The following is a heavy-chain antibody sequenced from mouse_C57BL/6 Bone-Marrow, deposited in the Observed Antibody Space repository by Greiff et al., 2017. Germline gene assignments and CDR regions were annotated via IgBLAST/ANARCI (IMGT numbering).Heavy chain of an antibody. CDR2: INPSNGGT. CDR3: AREVDYYDAWFAY. CDR1: GYTFTSYW. J-gene: IGHJ3*01. V-gene: IGHV1-53*01. Sequence: QVQLQQPGPELVKPGASVKLSCKASGYTFTSYWMHWVKQRPGQGLEWIGNINPSNGGTNYNEKFKSKATLTVDKSSSTAYMELSSLTSEDSAVYYCAREVDYYDAWFAYWGQGTLVTVSA. D-gene: IGHD2-4*01.